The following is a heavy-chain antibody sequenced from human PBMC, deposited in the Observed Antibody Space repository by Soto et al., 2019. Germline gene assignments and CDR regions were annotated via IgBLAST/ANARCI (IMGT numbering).Heavy chain of an antibody. CDR3: ASVGRFLEWLLYDY. D-gene: IGHD3-3*01. Sequence: SVKVSCKASGGTFSSYAISWVRQAPGQGLEWMGGIIPIFGTANYAQKFQGRVTITADESTSTAYMELSSLRSEDTAVYYCASVGRFLEWLLYDYWGQGTLVTVSS. CDR1: GGTFSSYA. V-gene: IGHV1-69*13. J-gene: IGHJ4*02. CDR2: IIPIFGTA.